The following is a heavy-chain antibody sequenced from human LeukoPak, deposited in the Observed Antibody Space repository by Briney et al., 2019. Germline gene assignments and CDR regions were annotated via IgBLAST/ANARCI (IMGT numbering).Heavy chain of an antibody. CDR3: ARHYRARDYDFWSGYYVGLIGAFDI. J-gene: IGHJ3*02. Sequence: SETLSLTCTVSGGSISSSSYYWGWIRQPPGKGLEWIASIYYSGSTYYNPSLKSRVTISVDTSKNQFSLKLSSVTAADTAVYYCARHYRARDYDFWSGYYVGLIGAFDIWGQGTMVTVSS. V-gene: IGHV4-39*01. CDR2: IYYSGST. D-gene: IGHD3-3*01. CDR1: GGSISSSSYY.